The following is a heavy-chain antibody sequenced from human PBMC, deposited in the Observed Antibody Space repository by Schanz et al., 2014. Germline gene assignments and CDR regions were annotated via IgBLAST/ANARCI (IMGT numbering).Heavy chain of an antibody. CDR2: VYTSGST. D-gene: IGHD2-2*02. V-gene: IGHV4-61*02. Sequence: QVQLQESGPGLVKPSQTLSLTCSVSGGSISSGSYYWNWIRQPAGKGLEWIGRVYTSGSTNYNPSLSSHAPIALDPHKTQCPLKLRSGPAADTAVYYCARGGARRFPVVPDAIQGLRGHYYYYYLDVWGKGTTVTASS. J-gene: IGHJ6*03. CDR3: ARGGARRFPVVPDAIQGLRGHYYYYYLDV. CDR1: GGSISSGSYY.